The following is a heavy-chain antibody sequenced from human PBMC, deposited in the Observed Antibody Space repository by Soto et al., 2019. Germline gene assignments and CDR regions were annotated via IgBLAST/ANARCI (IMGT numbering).Heavy chain of an antibody. CDR2: IYHSGST. Sequence: SETLSLTCTVSGGSISNYYWTWIRQPPGKGLEWIGYIYHSGSTYYNPSLKSRVTISVDRSKNQFSLKLSSVTAADTAVYYCARLTYYYDSSGSPGYWFGPWGQGTLVTVSS. D-gene: IGHD3-22*01. J-gene: IGHJ5*02. V-gene: IGHV4-59*12. CDR1: GGSISNYY. CDR3: ARLTYYYDSSGSPGYWFGP.